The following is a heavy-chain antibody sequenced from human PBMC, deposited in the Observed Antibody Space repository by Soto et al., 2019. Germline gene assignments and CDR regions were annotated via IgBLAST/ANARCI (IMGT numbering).Heavy chain of an antibody. D-gene: IGHD3-10*01. CDR1: GYPFSKYG. CDR2: IKPDNGDT. J-gene: IGHJ5*02. Sequence: QLQLVPSGAEVERPGASVRVSCKAYGYPFSKYGISWIRQAPGQGLEWMGWIKPDNGDTNYAQKFQGRVTMTTDTSSNTAYMEQRSRRSDDTAVYYCATSSDSGFDPWGQGTLVSVSS. V-gene: IGHV1-18*04. CDR3: ATSSDSGFDP.